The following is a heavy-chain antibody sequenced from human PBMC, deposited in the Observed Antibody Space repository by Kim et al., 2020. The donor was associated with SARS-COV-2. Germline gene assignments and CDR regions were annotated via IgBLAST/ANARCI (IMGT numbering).Heavy chain of an antibody. CDR2: IYPGDSDT. J-gene: IGHJ6*03. V-gene: IGHV5-51*01. D-gene: IGHD1-26*01. CDR3: AILQWEDYYYMDV. Sequence: GESLKISCKGSGYSFTSYWIGWVRQMPGKGLEWMGIIYPGDSDTRYSPSFQGQVTISADKSISTAYLQWSSLKASDTAMYYCAILQWEDYYYMDVWGKGTTVTVSS. CDR1: GYSFTSYW.